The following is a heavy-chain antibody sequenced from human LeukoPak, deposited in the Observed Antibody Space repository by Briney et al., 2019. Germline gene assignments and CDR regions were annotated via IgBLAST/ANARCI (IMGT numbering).Heavy chain of an antibody. CDR2: ISDTGGRT. CDR3: AKRGVVIRVILVGFHKEAYYFDS. Sequence: GGSLRLSCTVSGITLSNYGMTWVRQAPGKGLEWVAGISDTGGRTNYADSVKGRFTISRDNPKNTLYLQMNSLRAEDTAVYFCAKRGVVIRVILVGFHKEAYYFDSWGQGALVTVSS. D-gene: IGHD3-22*01. CDR1: GITLSNYG. J-gene: IGHJ4*02. V-gene: IGHV3-23*01.